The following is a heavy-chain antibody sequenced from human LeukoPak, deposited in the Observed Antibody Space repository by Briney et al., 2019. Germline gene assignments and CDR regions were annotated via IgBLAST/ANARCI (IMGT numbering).Heavy chain of an antibody. CDR2: IYPGDSDT. CDR3: ARHVSVWGSYRDY. J-gene: IGHJ4*02. D-gene: IGHD3-16*02. Sequence: GESLKISCKGSGYSFTSYWIGWVRQMPGKDLEWMGIIYPGDSDTRYSPSFQGQVTISADKSISTAYLQWSSLKASDTAMYYCARHVSVWGSYRDYWGQGTLVTVSS. V-gene: IGHV5-51*01. CDR1: GYSFTSYW.